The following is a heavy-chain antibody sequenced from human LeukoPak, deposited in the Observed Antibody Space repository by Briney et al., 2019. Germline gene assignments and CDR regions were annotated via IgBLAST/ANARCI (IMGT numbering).Heavy chain of an antibody. D-gene: IGHD6-13*01. V-gene: IGHV3-53*01. CDR3: ARGIYSSSHLDY. Sequence: GGSLRLSCAASGFTVSSNYMSWVRQAPGKGLEWVSVIYSGGSTYYADSVKGRFTISRDNSKNTLYLQMNSLRAEDTAVYYCARGIYSSSHLDYWGQGTLVTVSS. CDR1: GFTVSSNY. J-gene: IGHJ4*02. CDR2: IYSGGST.